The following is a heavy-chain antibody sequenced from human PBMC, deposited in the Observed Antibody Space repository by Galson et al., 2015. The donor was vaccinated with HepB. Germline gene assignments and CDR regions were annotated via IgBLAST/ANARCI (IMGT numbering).Heavy chain of an antibody. V-gene: IGHV2-70*11. CDR1: GFSLSTSGMC. Sequence: PALVKPTQTLTLTCTFSGFSLSTSGMCVSWIRQPPGKALEWLARIDWDDDKYYSTSLKTRLTISKDTSKNQVVLTMTNMDPVDTATYYCARILIAVAGNDAFDIWGQGTMVTVSS. CDR3: ARILIAVAGNDAFDI. D-gene: IGHD6-19*01. CDR2: IDWDDDK. J-gene: IGHJ3*02.